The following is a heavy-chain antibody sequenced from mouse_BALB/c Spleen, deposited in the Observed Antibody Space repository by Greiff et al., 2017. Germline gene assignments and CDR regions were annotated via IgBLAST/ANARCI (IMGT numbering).Heavy chain of an antibody. Sequence: LQQPGSELVRPGASVKLSCKASGYTFTSYWMHWVKQRPGQGLEWIGNIYPGSGSTNYDEKFKSKATLTVDTSSSTAYMQLSSLTSEDSAVYYCTRKGEGDYWGQGTTLTVSS. CDR1: GYTFTSYW. CDR2: IYPGSGST. J-gene: IGHJ2*01. V-gene: IGHV1S22*01. CDR3: TRKGEGDY.